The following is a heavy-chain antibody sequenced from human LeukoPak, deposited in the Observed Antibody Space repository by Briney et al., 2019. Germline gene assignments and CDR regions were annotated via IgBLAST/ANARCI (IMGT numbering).Heavy chain of an antibody. CDR2: VYYSGST. V-gene: IGHV4-59*08. D-gene: IGHD2-2*01. J-gene: IGHJ4*02. Sequence: SETLSLTCTVSGGSISGYYWSWIRQPPGRGLEWIGSVYYSGSTSYNPSLKSRATISVDTFKNHFSLKLSSVTAADTAVYYCARQRYCSSSSCSDYWGQGTLVTVSS. CDR3: ARQRYCSSSSCSDY. CDR1: GGSISGYY.